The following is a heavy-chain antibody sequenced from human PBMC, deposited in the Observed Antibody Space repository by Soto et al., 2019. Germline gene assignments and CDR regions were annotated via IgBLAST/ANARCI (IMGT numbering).Heavy chain of an antibody. CDR2: ISAYNGNT. CDR3: ARDRSDSSGYYYKKWRSGCYFDY. Sequence: QVPLVQSGAEVKKPGASVKVSCKASGYTFTSYGISWVRQAPGQGLEWMGWISAYNGNTNYAQKLQGRVTMTTDTATSTAYREQRRLRADDTAVYYCARDRSDSSGYYYKKWRSGCYFDYWVQGTLVTVSS. V-gene: IGHV1-18*01. D-gene: IGHD3-22*01. J-gene: IGHJ4*02. CDR1: GYTFTSYG.